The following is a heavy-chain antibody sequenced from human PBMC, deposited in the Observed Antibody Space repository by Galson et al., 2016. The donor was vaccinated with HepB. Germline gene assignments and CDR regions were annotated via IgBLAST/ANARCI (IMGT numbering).Heavy chain of an antibody. J-gene: IGHJ4*02. D-gene: IGHD3-9*01. CDR3: AKNDILAGYSAFDY. V-gene: IGHV3-30*18. Sequence: SLRLSCAASGFTFSSYAMHWVRQAPGKGLESVAVISYDGSHKYYAASVKGRFTISRDNSKNTLSLQMNSLRAEDTAVYYCAKNDILAGYSAFDYWGQGTLVTVSS. CDR1: GFTFSSYA. CDR2: ISYDGSHK.